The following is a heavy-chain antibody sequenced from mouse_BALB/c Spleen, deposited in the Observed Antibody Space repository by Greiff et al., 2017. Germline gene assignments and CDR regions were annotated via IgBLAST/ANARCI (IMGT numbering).Heavy chain of an antibody. CDR2: INPSNGRT. CDR1: GYTFTSYW. D-gene: IGHD1-2*01. Sequence: VQLQQPGAELVKPGASVKLSCKASGYTFTSYWMHWVRQRPGQGLEWIGEINPSNGRTNNNEKFKSKATLTVDKSSSTAYMQLSSLTSEDSAVYYCARSKITTAHDYWGQGTTLTVSS. CDR3: ARSKITTAHDY. V-gene: IGHV1S81*02. J-gene: IGHJ2*01.